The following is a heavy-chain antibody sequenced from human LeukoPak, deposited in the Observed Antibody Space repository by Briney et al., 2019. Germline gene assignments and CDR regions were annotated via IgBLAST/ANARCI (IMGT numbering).Heavy chain of an antibody. CDR1: GFTVSGNY. CDR2: LYSGGST. V-gene: IGHV3-66*01. CDR3: ASRDKGYYYGMDV. D-gene: IGHD5-24*01. J-gene: IGHJ6*02. Sequence: GGSLRLSCAASGFTVSGNYMSWVRQAPGKGLEWVLLLYSGGSTYYADSVKGRFSISRDNSKNTLYLQMNSLRAEDTAVYYCASRDKGYYYGMDVWGQGTTVTVSS.